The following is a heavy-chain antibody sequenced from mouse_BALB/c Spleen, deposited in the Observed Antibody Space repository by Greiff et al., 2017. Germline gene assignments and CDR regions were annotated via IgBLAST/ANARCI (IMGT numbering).Heavy chain of an antibody. CDR2: ISDGGSYT. CDR3: ARDREGYGNYGAY. Sequence: EVMLVESGGGLVKPGGSLKLSCAASGFTFSDYYMYWVRQTPEKRLEWVATISDGGSYTYYPDSVKGRFTISRDNAKNNLYLQMSSLKSEDTAMYYCARDREGYGNYGAYWGQGTLVTVSA. J-gene: IGHJ3*01. CDR1: GFTFSDYY. V-gene: IGHV5-4*02. D-gene: IGHD2-1*01.